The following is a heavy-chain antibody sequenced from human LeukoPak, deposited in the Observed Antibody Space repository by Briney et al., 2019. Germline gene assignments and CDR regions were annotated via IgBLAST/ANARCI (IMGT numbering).Heavy chain of an antibody. D-gene: IGHD2-2*03. Sequence: SETLSLTCTVSGGSISSYYWSWIRQPPGKGLGWIGYIYYSGSTYYSPSLKSRVTISVDTSKNQFSLKLSSVTAADTAVHYCARLLRVGYCSTTTCNWFDPWGQGALVTVSS. CDR3: ARLLRVGYCSTTTCNWFDP. CDR1: GGSISSYY. J-gene: IGHJ5*02. V-gene: IGHV4-59*12. CDR2: IYYSGST.